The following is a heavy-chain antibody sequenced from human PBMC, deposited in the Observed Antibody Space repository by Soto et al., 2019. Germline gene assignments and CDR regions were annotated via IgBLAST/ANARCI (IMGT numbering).Heavy chain of an antibody. Sequence: PGGSLRLSCAAAGLNFISYSMSWVRKAPGKGLEWVSAISGSGGSTYYADSVKGRFTISRDNSKNTLYLQMNSLRAEDTAVYYCAKDLTSGAAGTGRSVYYYYGMDVWGQGTTVTVSS. J-gene: IGHJ6*02. CDR1: GLNFISYS. D-gene: IGHD6-13*01. CDR2: ISGSGGST. CDR3: AKDLTSGAAGTGRSVYYYYGMDV. V-gene: IGHV3-23*01.